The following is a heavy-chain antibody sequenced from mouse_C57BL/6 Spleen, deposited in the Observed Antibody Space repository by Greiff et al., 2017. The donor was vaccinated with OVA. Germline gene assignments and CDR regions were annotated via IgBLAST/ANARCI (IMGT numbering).Heavy chain of an antibody. CDR1: GFPFSSYA. J-gene: IGHJ3*01. CDR3: ARGDYGSSYVPSWFAY. CDR2: ISDGGSYT. Sequence: EVQLVESGGGLVKPGGSLKLSCAASGFPFSSYAMSWVRQTPEKRLAWVATISDGGSYTYYPDNVKGRFTISRDNAKNNLYLQMSNLKSEDTAMYYCARGDYGSSYVPSWFAYWGQGTLVTVSA. D-gene: IGHD1-1*01. V-gene: IGHV5-4*01.